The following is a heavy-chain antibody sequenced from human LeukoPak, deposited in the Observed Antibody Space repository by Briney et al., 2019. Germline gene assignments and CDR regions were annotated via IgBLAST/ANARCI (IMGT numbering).Heavy chain of an antibody. J-gene: IGHJ3*02. CDR1: GYTFTSYD. Sequence: ASVKVSCKASGYTFTSYDINWVRQATGLGLEWMGWMNPNSGNTGYAQKFQGRVTITRNTSISTAYMELSSLRSEDTAVYYCARNSGSSTNAFDIWGQGTMVTVSS. CDR3: ARNSGSSTNAFDI. V-gene: IGHV1-8*03. D-gene: IGHD1-26*01. CDR2: MNPNSGNT.